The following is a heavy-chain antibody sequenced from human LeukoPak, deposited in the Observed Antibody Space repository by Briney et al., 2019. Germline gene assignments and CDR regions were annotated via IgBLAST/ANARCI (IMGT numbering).Heavy chain of an antibody. J-gene: IGHJ4*02. CDR2: LKENGTEK. V-gene: IGHV3-7*01. CDR1: GFTFNKHW. Sequence: PGGSLRLSCAASGFTFNKHWMSWVRQAPGKGLEWVANLKENGTEKMYVDSVKGRFTISRDNAKNSLYLQMNYLRAEDTAVYYCARVSTNWGFLGVGDYWGQGTLVTVSS. CDR3: ARVSTNWGFLGVGDY. D-gene: IGHD7-27*01.